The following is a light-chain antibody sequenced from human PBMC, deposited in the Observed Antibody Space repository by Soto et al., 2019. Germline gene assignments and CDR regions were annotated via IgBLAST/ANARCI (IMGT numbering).Light chain of an antibody. J-gene: IGLJ2*01. CDR3: CSYAGSYSWI. Sequence: QSALTQPPSVSGSPGQSVTISCTGTSSDVGGYNRVSWYQQPPGTAPKLIIYDVTKRPSGVPDRFSGSKSGNTASLTISGLRAEDEADYYCCSYAGSYSWIFGGGTKVTVL. CDR2: DVT. CDR1: SSDVGGYNR. V-gene: IGLV2-11*01.